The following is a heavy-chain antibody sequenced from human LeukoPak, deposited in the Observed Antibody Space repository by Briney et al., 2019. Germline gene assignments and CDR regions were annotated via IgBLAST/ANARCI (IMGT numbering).Heavy chain of an antibody. V-gene: IGHV4-34*01. D-gene: IGHD4-17*01. Sequence: SETLSLTCAVYGGSFSGYYWSWIRQPPGKGLEWIGEINHSGSTNYNPSLKSRVTISVDTSKNQSSLNLSSVTAADTAVYYCARLYGDYYFDYWGQGTLVTVSS. CDR3: ARLYGDYYFDY. J-gene: IGHJ4*02. CDR1: GGSFSGYY. CDR2: INHSGST.